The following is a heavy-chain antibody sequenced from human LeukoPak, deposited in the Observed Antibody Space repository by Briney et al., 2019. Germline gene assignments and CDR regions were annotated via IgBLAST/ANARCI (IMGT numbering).Heavy chain of an antibody. CDR1: GGSFSGYY. V-gene: IGHV4-34*01. Sequence: PSETLSLTCAVYGGSFSGYYWSWIRQPPGKGLEWIGEINHSGSTNYNPSLKSRVTISVDTSKNQFSLKLSSVTAADTAVYYCARDGSGSGWYGNFDYWGQGTLVTVSS. CDR2: INHSGST. D-gene: IGHD6-19*01. CDR3: ARDGSGSGWYGNFDY. J-gene: IGHJ4*02.